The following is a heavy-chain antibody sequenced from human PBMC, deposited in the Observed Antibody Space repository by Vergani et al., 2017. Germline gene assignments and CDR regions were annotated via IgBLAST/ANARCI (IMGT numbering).Heavy chain of an antibody. CDR3: ARDSNIVVVVAGGFDP. D-gene: IGHD2-15*01. CDR2: IYHSGST. Sequence: QVQLQESGPGLVKPSETLSLTCTVSGYSISSGYYWGWIRQPPGKGLEWIGRIYHSGSTYYNPSLKSRVTISVDTSKNQFSLKLSSVTAADTAVYYCARDSNIVVVVAGGFDPWGQGTLVTVSS. J-gene: IGHJ5*02. V-gene: IGHV4-38-2*02. CDR1: GYSISSGYY.